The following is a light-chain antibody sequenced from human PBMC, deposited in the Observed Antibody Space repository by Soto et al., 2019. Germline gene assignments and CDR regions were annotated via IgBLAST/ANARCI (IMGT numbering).Light chain of an antibody. V-gene: IGLV2-11*01. CDR1: SSDVGGYNY. CDR3: CSYAGNTLVV. Sequence: QSALTQPRSVSGSPGQSVTISCTGTSSDVGGYNYVSWYQQNPGKAPKLMIYDVSKRPSGVSDRFSGSESANTASLIISGLQAEDEADYYCCSYAGNTLVVFGGGTKLTVL. J-gene: IGLJ2*01. CDR2: DVS.